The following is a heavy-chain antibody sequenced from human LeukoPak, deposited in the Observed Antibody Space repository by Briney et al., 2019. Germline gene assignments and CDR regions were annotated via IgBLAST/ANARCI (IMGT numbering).Heavy chain of an antibody. CDR1: GGSISSSSYY. J-gene: IGHJ5*02. V-gene: IGHV4-39*01. CDR2: IYYSGST. Sequence: PLETLCLTRTVSGGSISSSSYYWGCIRQPPGKGLEWIGSIYYSGSTYYNPSLKSRVTISVDTSNNQFSLKLSSVTAADTAVYYCARSNSPSRFDPWGQGTLVSVSS. D-gene: IGHD2/OR15-2a*01. CDR3: ARSNSPSRFDP.